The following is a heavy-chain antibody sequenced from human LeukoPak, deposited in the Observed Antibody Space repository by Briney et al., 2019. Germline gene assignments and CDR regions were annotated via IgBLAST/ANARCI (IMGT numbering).Heavy chain of an antibody. CDR3: ARDSRSYGTLPWFDP. J-gene: IGHJ5*02. Sequence: SETLSLTCTVSGGSISSYYWSWIRQPAGKGLEWIGRIYTSGSTNYNPSLKSRVTMSVDTSKNQFSLKLSSVTAADTAVYYCARDSRSYGTLPWFDPWGQGTLVTVSS. CDR1: GGSISSYY. CDR2: IYTSGST. D-gene: IGHD3-10*01. V-gene: IGHV4-4*07.